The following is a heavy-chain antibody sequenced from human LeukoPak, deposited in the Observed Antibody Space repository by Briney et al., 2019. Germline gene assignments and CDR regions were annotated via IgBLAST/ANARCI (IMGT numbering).Heavy chain of an antibody. D-gene: IGHD4-11*01. CDR3: ARLQETFDC. Sequence: GGSLRLSCAASGFTFSSYWMHWVRQVPGKGLVWVSRINSDGSTTTYADSVEGRFTISRDNAKNTLYLQMNSLRAEDTAVYYCARLQETFDCWGQGTLVTVSS. CDR2: INSDGSTT. CDR1: GFTFSSYW. J-gene: IGHJ4*02. V-gene: IGHV3-74*01.